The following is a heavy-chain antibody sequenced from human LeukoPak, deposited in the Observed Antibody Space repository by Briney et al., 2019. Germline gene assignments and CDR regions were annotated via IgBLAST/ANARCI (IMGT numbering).Heavy chain of an antibody. CDR3: ATLGAARPQIYFDY. V-gene: IGHV1-2*02. CDR2: INPNSGGT. CDR1: GYTFTGYY. Sequence: ASVKVSCKASGYTFTGYYMHWVRQAPGQGLEWMGWINPNSGGTNYAQKFQGRVTMTRDTSISTAYMELSRLRSDDTAVYYCATLGAARPQIYFDYWGQGTLVTVSS. J-gene: IGHJ4*02. D-gene: IGHD6-6*01.